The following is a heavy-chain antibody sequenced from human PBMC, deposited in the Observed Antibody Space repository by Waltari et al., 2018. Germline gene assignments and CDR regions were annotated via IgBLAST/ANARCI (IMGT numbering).Heavy chain of an antibody. Sequence: QVQLQESGPGLVKPSETLSLTCAVSGYSISSGYYWGWIRQPPGKGLEWIGSIYHSGSTYYNPSRTSRVTISVDTSKNQFSLKLSSVTAADTAVYYCARRSYGSGWYSVDWFDPWGQGTLVTVSS. V-gene: IGHV4-38-2*01. D-gene: IGHD6-19*01. CDR1: GYSISSGYY. CDR2: IYHSGST. J-gene: IGHJ5*02. CDR3: ARRSYGSGWYSVDWFDP.